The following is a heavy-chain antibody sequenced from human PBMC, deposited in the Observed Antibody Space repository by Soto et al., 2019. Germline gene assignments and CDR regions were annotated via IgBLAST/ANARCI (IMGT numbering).Heavy chain of an antibody. D-gene: IGHD3-3*01. CDR3: AKDYYKPDDFWSGDDQLPRRYFDY. CDR1: GFTFSSYG. J-gene: IGHJ4*02. Sequence: HPGGSLRLSCAASGFTFSSYGMHWVRQAPGKGLEWVAVISYDGSNKYYADSVKGRFTISRDNSKNTLYLQMNSLRAEDTAVYYCAKDYYKPDDFWSGDDQLPRRYFDYWGQGTLVTVSS. V-gene: IGHV3-30*18. CDR2: ISYDGSNK.